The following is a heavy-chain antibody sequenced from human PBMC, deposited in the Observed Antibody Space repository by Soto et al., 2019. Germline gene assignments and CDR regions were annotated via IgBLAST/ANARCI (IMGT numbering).Heavy chain of an antibody. D-gene: IGHD6-13*01. V-gene: IGHV3-21*01. CDR1: GFTFRSFT. CDR2: ISSNSAYI. CDR3: TRDASRDSSARGWFDP. Sequence: GGSLRLSCAASGFTFRSFTMNWVRQAPGKGLEWVPTISSNSAYIYYTDALRGRFTISRDNAKNSLHLQMNSLRAEDTAVYYCTRDASRDSSARGWFDPWGPGTLVTVYS. J-gene: IGHJ5*02.